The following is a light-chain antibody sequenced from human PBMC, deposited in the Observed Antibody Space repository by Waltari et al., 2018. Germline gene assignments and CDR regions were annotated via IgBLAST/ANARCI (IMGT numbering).Light chain of an antibody. CDR2: EAT. CDR3: CSYTGSSTSYG. CDR1: STDLASYNL. Sequence: QSALSQPASVSGSPGQSLTITCTGASTDLASYNLVAWYQNHPNRTPKLIIYEATKRPSGISHRFSGAKSGATASLRISGLQADDEADYYCCSYTGSSTSYGCGVGTKVTVL. J-gene: IGLJ1*01. V-gene: IGLV2-23*01.